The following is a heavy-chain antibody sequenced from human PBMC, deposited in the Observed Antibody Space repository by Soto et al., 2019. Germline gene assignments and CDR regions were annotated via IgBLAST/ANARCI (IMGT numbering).Heavy chain of an antibody. CDR3: ASAAVTGTAGLDF. D-gene: IGHD6-19*01. CDR1: GGSIRSYY. CDR2: IYTSGST. V-gene: IGHV4-4*07. Sequence: PSETLSLTCTVSGGSIRSYYWSWIRQPAGKGLEWLGRIYTSGSTNYNPSLKSRVTMSVDTSKNQFSLKLSSVTAADTAVYYCASAAVTGTAGLDFWGQGTQVTVS. J-gene: IGHJ4*02.